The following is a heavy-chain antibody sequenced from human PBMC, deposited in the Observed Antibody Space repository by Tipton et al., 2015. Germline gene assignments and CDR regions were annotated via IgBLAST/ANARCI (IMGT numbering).Heavy chain of an antibody. CDR2: VDKGGTGR. D-gene: IGHD5-24*01. CDR1: GFTFSSYY. J-gene: IGHJ4*02. Sequence: SLRLSCAASGFTFSSYYMHWVRQAPGKGLVWVSRVDKGGTGRNYADSVKGRFTISRDNAKNTLYLQMNSLTAEDTAVYYCVRDGDAYNFDYWGQGTLVTVSS. V-gene: IGHV3-74*01. CDR3: VRDGDAYNFDY.